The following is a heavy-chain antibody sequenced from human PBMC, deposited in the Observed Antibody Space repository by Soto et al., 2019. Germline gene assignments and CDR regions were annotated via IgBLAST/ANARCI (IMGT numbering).Heavy chain of an antibody. Sequence: SETLSLTCTVSGGSISSYYWSWIRQPPGKGLEWIGYIYYSGSTNYNPSLKSRVTISVDTSKNQFSLKLSSVTAADTAEYYCARSSIVVVPVAMFSGGDYYYYYGMDVWAKGPRSPSP. CDR1: GGSISSYY. CDR2: IYYSGST. D-gene: IGHD2-2*01. V-gene: IGHV4-59*08. CDR3: ARSSIVVVPVAMFSGGDYYYYYGMDV. J-gene: IGHJ6*02.